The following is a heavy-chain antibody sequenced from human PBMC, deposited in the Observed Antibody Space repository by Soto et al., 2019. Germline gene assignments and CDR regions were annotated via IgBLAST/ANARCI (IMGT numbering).Heavy chain of an antibody. V-gene: IGHV1-18*04. J-gene: IGHJ6*02. CDR2: ISVDDGDT. D-gene: IGHD5-18*01. Sequence: ASGKVSCKASGYTFTSYGISWVRQAPGQGLEWMGWISVDDGDTNHAQNFQGRVTMSTDTSTSTAYMEMRSLRSDDTAVYYCARDQVAKWAPGSAMVNYYYGMDAWGQGTTVTVS. CDR1: GYTFTSYG. CDR3: ARDQVAKWAPGSAMVNYYYGMDA.